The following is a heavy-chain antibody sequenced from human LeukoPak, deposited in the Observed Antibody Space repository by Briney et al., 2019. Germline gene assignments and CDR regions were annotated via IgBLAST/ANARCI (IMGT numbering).Heavy chain of an antibody. Sequence: ASLKVSCKASGYTFTSYDINWVRQATGQGLEWMGWMNPNSGNTGYAQKFQGRVTMTRNTSISTAYMELSSLRSEDTAVYYCARGSRAHNGAFDIWGQGTMVTVSS. V-gene: IGHV1-8*01. CDR1: GYTFTSYD. D-gene: IGHD2-8*01. CDR3: ARGSRAHNGAFDI. J-gene: IGHJ3*02. CDR2: MNPNSGNT.